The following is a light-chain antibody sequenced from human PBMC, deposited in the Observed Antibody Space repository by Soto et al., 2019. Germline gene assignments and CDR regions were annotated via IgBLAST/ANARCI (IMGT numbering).Light chain of an antibody. Sequence: ILLTQSPSSLSACVGDRVTITCRASQGIDSSFAWYQEKPGKAPKLLIHAASSLQSGVPSRFSGSGSGTDFTLTISSLQPEDFATYYCQQLHDYPITFGQGTRLEIK. J-gene: IGKJ5*01. CDR3: QQLHDYPIT. CDR2: AAS. CDR1: QGIDSS. V-gene: IGKV1-9*01.